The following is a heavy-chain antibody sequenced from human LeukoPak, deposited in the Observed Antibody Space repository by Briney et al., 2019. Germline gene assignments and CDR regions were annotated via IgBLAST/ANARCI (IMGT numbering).Heavy chain of an antibody. Sequence: ASVKVSYKASGYTFTGYYMHWVRQAPGQGLEWMEMINPKSGGTNYAQKFQGRVTMTRDTSTSTAYMELSRLRSDDTAVYYCARAYSSSLPTGLGWGQGTLVTVSS. V-gene: IGHV1-2*02. D-gene: IGHD6-13*01. CDR1: GYTFTGYY. J-gene: IGHJ4*02. CDR3: ARAYSSSLPTGLG. CDR2: INPKSGGT.